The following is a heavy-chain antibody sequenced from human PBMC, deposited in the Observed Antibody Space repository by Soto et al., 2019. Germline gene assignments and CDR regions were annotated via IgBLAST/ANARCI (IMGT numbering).Heavy chain of an antibody. V-gene: IGHV1-69*04. CDR3: VRDYITMVRGVNYYYYGMDV. CDR2: IIPILGIA. CDR1: GGTFSSYT. Sequence: SVKVSCKASGGTFSSYTISWVRQAPGQGLEWMGRIIPILGIANYAQKFQGRVTITADKSTSTAYMELSSLRSEDTAVYYCVRDYITMVRGVNYYYYGMDVWG. D-gene: IGHD3-10*01. J-gene: IGHJ6*02.